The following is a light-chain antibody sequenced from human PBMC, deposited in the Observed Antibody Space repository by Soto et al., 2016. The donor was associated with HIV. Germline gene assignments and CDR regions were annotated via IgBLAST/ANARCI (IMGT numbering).Light chain of an antibody. CDR1: NIGNKA. V-gene: IGLV3-21*03. Sequence: SYELTQPPSVSAAPGKTATITCAGDNIGNKAVHWYRQKPGQAPVLVVFDDTRRPSGIPERFSGSNSGNTATLIISRVEVGDEADFYCQVWDRNTDHRVFGGGTKLTVL. J-gene: IGLJ2*01. CDR2: DDT. CDR3: QVWDRNTDHRV.